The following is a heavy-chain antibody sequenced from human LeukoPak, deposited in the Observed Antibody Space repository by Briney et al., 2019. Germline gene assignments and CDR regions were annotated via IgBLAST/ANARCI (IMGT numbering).Heavy chain of an antibody. CDR2: INAGNGNT. CDR3: ARDVGYVAAAGTGDY. Sequence: GSVKVSCKASGYTFTSYAMHWVRQAPGQRLEWMGRINAGNGNTKYSQKFQGRVTITRDTSASTAYMELSSLRSEDTAVYYCARDVGYVAAAGTGDYWGQGTLVTVSS. D-gene: IGHD6-13*01. J-gene: IGHJ4*02. CDR1: GYTFTSYA. V-gene: IGHV1-3*01.